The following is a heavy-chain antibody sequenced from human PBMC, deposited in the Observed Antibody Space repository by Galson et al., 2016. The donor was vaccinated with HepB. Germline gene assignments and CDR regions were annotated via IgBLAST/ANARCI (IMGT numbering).Heavy chain of an antibody. CDR1: G. CDR3: ARGVGGWFVFDYYVMAV. V-gene: IGHV3-33*01. Sequence: GMHWVRQAPGKGLEWVAVIYYDGSNKHYGDSVKGRFTISRDNSKNTLYLQMNCLRVEDTAVYYCARGVGGWFVFDYYVMAVWGQGTTVTVSS. D-gene: IGHD6-19*01. J-gene: IGHJ6*02. CDR2: IYYDGSNK.